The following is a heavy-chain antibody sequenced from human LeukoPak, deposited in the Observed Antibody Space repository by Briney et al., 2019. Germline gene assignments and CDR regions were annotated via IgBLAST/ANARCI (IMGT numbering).Heavy chain of an antibody. CDR3: ARDTNYYYYMDV. D-gene: IGHD1-26*01. CDR2: ISSSSSYI. CDR1: GFTFSSYS. V-gene: IGHV3-21*01. Sequence: NPGGSLRLSCAASGFTFSSYSMNWVRQAPGKGLEWVSSISSSSSYIYYADSVKGRFTISRDNAKNSLYLQMNSLRAEDTAVYYCARDTNYYYYMDVWGKGTTVTVSS. J-gene: IGHJ6*03.